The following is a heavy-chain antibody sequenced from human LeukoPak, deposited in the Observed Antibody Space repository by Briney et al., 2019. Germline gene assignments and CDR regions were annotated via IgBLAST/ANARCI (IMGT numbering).Heavy chain of an antibody. V-gene: IGHV4-38-2*01. CDR1: GYSISSGYY. CDR3: ARRSGWYVSPDAFDI. J-gene: IGHJ3*02. CDR2: IYHSGST. Sequence: SETLSLTCAVSGYSISSGYYWGWIRQPPGKGLEWIGSIYHSGSTYYNPSLKSRVTISVDTSKHQFSLKLSSVTAADTAVYYCARRSGWYVSPDAFDIWGQGTMVTVSS. D-gene: IGHD6-19*01.